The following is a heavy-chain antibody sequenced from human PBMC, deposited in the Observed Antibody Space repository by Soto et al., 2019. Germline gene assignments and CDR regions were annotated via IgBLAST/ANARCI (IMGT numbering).Heavy chain of an antibody. CDR2: LIPIFGTA. D-gene: IGHD3-22*01. CDR1: GGTFSSYA. CDR3: ARHRYDSSGYYYPGVIDY. V-gene: IGHV1-69*01. J-gene: IGHJ4*02. Sequence: QVQLVQSGAEVKKPGSSVKVSCKASGGTFSSYAISWVRQAPGQGLEWMGGLIPIFGTANYAQKFQGRVTITADESTSTAYMELSSLRSEDTAVYYCARHRYDSSGYYYPGVIDYWGQGTLVTVSS.